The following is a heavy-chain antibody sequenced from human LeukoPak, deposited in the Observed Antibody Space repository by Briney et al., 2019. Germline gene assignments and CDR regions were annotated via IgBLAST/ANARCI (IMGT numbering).Heavy chain of an antibody. CDR3: ARGPYDFWSGSRKHYYYYMDV. CDR2: IIPIFGTA. D-gene: IGHD3-3*01. V-gene: IGHV1-69*05. CDR1: GGTFSSYA. J-gene: IGHJ6*03. Sequence: SVKVSCKASGGTFSSYAISWVRQAPGQGLEWMGGIIPIFGTANYAQKFQGRVTITTDESTSTAYMELSSLRSEDTAVYYCARGPYDFWSGSRKHYYYYMDVWGKGTTVTVSS.